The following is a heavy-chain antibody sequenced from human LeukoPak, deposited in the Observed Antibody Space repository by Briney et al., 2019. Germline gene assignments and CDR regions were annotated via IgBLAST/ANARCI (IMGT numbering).Heavy chain of an antibody. J-gene: IGHJ4*02. Sequence: ASVKVSFKASGNTFTSYYMHWVRQAPGQGLEWMAIITPGGGSTRYAQKFQGRVTVTRDTSTSAVYMELSSLRSEDTAVYYCARDVYDSGSGGRGIDYWGQGTLVTVSS. CDR3: ARDVYDSGSGGRGIDY. D-gene: IGHD3-10*01. CDR1: GNTFTSYY. V-gene: IGHV1-46*01. CDR2: ITPGGGST.